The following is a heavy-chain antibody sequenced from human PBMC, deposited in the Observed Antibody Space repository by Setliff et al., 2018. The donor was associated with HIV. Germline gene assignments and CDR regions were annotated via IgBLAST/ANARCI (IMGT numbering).Heavy chain of an antibody. V-gene: IGHV3-21*01. CDR3: ARVRTTVSPDFYYYMDV. CDR2: ISRASTSI. Sequence: NPGESLKISCAASGFTVSSKYMGWVRQAPGKGLEWVSSISRASTSIYYADSVKGRFTISRDNAKNSLYLQMNSLRAEDTAVYFCARVRTTVSPDFYYYMDVWGKGTTVTVS. D-gene: IGHD4-17*01. CDR1: GFTVSSKY. J-gene: IGHJ6*03.